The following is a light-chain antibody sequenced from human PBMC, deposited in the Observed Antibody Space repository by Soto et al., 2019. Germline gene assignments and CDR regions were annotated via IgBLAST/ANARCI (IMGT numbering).Light chain of an antibody. CDR3: QQSYSTLIT. Sequence: DIKMTQSPSSLSASVGDRVTIPCQASQDISNYLNWYQQKPGKAPKLLIYDASNLETGVPSRFSGSGSGTDFTLTISSLQPEDFATYYCQQSYSTLITFGQGTRLEIK. V-gene: IGKV1-39*01. J-gene: IGKJ5*01. CDR2: DAS. CDR1: QDISNY.